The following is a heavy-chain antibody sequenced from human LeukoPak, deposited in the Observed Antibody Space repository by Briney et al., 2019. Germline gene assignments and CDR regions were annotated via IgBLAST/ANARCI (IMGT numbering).Heavy chain of an antibody. CDR2: ISGSGGST. V-gene: IGHV3-23*01. CDR1: GFTFSSFA. CDR3: AKDLGRATPTGY. Sequence: GGSLRLSCAASGFTFSSFAMSWVRQAPGKGLEWGSAISGSGGSTYYADSVKGRFTISRDNSKNTLYLQMNSLRADDTAVYYCAKDLGRATPTGYWGQGTLVTVSS. J-gene: IGHJ4*02. D-gene: IGHD5-12*01.